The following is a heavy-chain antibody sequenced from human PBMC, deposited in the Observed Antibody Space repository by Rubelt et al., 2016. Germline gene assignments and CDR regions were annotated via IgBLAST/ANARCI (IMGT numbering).Heavy chain of an antibody. V-gene: IGHV3-23*04. J-gene: IGHJ6*02. Sequence: EVQLVESGGGLVKPGGSLRLSCEASGFTFSSYTMNWVRQAPGKGLEWVSAITGDATGTSYTNSAKGRFTISRDNSKNTLYLPMSSLRADDKGVYYCAKSPDYHVSGMDVWGQRTTITVSS. CDR2: ITGDATGT. CDR1: GFTFSSYT. CDR3: AKSPDYHVSGMDV.